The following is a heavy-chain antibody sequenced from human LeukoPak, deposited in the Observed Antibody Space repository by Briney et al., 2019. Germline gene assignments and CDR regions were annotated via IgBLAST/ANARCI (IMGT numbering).Heavy chain of an antibody. J-gene: IGHJ4*02. CDR2: LSGSVSST. Sequence: GGSLRLSCAASGFIFNKHAMSWVRQAPGKGLEWVSGLSGSVSSTDYADSVKGRFTVSRDNSKNTLFLQMHSLRAEDTAIYYCAKERDYGPADYWGQGTLVTVSS. CDR3: AKERDYGPADY. CDR1: GFIFNKHA. V-gene: IGHV3-23*01. D-gene: IGHD4/OR15-4a*01.